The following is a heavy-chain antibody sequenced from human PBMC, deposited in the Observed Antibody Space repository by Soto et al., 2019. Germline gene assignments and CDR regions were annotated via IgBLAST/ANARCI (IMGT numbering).Heavy chain of an antibody. CDR3: ARDSRRRINYGSVTFDP. Sequence: QVQLVESGGGVVQPGRSLRLSCAASGFTFSSYAMHWVRQAPGKGLEWVAVISYDGSNKCYADSVKGRFTISRDNSKNTLYLQMNSLRAEDTAVYYCARDSRRRINYGSVTFDPWGQGTLVTVSS. V-gene: IGHV3-30-3*01. CDR2: ISYDGSNK. CDR1: GFTFSSYA. D-gene: IGHD3-10*01. J-gene: IGHJ5*02.